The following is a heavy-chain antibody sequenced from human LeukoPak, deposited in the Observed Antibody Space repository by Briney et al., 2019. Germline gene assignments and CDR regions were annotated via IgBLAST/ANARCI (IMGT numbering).Heavy chain of an antibody. D-gene: IGHD6-19*01. V-gene: IGHV3-21*01. CDR2: IIPSSTYI. CDR3: ARNLNSPIAVAGSDY. J-gene: IGHJ4*02. Sequence: PGGSLRLSCAASGFTFSNSDMEWVRQAPGKGLEWVSSIIPSSTYIYYAESMRGRFTVSRDNAKNSLYLQMNSLTAEDTAVYYCARNLNSPIAVAGSDYWGQGTLVTVSS. CDR1: GFTFSNSD.